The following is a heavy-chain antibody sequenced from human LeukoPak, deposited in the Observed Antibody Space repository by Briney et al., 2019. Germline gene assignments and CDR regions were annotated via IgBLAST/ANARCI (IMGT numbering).Heavy chain of an antibody. CDR1: GFTLSNYA. V-gene: IGHV3-23*01. D-gene: IGHD3-16*02. Sequence: GGSLRLSCTASGFTLSNYAMSWVRQGPGKGLEWVSAIAVTGGTYHADSVRGRLTISRDSSKNTLYLQMSSLRAEDAGVYYCAKESVVDDYVWGSYRYPGNAFDIWGQGTMVTVSS. CDR2: IAVTGGT. CDR3: AKESVVDDYVWGSYRYPGNAFDI. J-gene: IGHJ3*02.